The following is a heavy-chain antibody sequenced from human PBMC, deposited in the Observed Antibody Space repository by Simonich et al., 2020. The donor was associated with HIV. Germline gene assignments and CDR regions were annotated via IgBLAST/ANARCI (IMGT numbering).Heavy chain of an antibody. V-gene: IGHV4-34*01. D-gene: IGHD4-17*01. Sequence: QVQLQQWGAGLLKPSETLSLTCAVYGGSFRGYYWRWIRPPPGKGLGWIGEINHSGSTNYNPSLKSRVTISVDTSKNQFSLKLSSVTAADTAVYYCARRHPTTVTTPYFDYWGQGTLVTVSS. CDR2: INHSGST. CDR1: GGSFRGYY. J-gene: IGHJ4*02. CDR3: ARRHPTTVTTPYFDY.